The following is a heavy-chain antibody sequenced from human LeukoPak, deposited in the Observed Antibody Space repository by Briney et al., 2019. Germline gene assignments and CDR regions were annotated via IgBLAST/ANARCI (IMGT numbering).Heavy chain of an antibody. V-gene: IGHV1-46*01. CDR2: INPSGGST. Sequence: GASVKVSCKASGYTFTSYYMHWVRRAPGQGLEWMGIINPSGGSTSYAQKFQGRVTMTRDTSTSTVYMELSSLRSEDTAVYYCARFTVTNYYFDYWGQGTLVTVSS. D-gene: IGHD4-17*01. CDR3: ARFTVTNYYFDY. CDR1: GYTFTSYY. J-gene: IGHJ4*02.